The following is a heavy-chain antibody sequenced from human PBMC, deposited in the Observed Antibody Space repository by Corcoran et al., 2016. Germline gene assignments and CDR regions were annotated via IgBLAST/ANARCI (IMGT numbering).Heavy chain of an antibody. V-gene: IGHV5-51*01. CDR2: IYPGDSVT. Sequence: EVQLVQSGAEVKKPGESLKISCKGSGYSFTSYWIGWVRQMPGKGLEWMGIIYPGDSVTRYSPSFQGQVTISADKSISTAYLQWSSLKASDTAMYYCARQGGSVGATLCGHYYGMDVWGQGTTVTVSS. J-gene: IGHJ6*02. CDR3: ARQGGSVGATLCGHYYGMDV. CDR1: GYSFTSYW. D-gene: IGHD1-26*01.